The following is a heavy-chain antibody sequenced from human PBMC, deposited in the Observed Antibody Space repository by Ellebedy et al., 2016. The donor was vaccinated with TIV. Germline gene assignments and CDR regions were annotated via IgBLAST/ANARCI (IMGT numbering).Heavy chain of an antibody. CDR3: ARVSYSGYDYFDY. CDR1: GGSISSYY. Sequence: MPSETLSLTCTVSGGSISSYYWSWIRQPPGKGLEWIGYIYYSGSTNYNPSLKSRVTISVDTSKNQFSLKLSPVTAADTAVYYCARVSYSGYDYFDYWGQGTLVTVSS. J-gene: IGHJ4*02. D-gene: IGHD5-12*01. CDR2: IYYSGST. V-gene: IGHV4-59*01.